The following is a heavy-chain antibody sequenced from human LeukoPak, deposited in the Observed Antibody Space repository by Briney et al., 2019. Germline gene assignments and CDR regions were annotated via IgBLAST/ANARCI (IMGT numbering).Heavy chain of an antibody. CDR2: ISAYNGNT. CDR1: GYTFTDYY. J-gene: IGHJ3*02. CDR3: ARVYYYGSGSYYSRFRAFDI. V-gene: IGHV1-18*04. Sequence: ASVKVSCKASGYTFTDYYLHWVRRAPGQGLEWMGWISAYNGNTNYAQRLQGRVTMTTDTSTSTAYMELRSLRSDDTAVYYCARVYYYGSGSYYSRFRAFDIWGQGTMVTVSS. D-gene: IGHD3-10*01.